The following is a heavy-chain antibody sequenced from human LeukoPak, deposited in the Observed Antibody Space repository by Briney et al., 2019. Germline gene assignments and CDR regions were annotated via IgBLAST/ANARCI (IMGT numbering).Heavy chain of an antibody. Sequence: SETLSLTCAVYGGSFSGYYWSWIRQPPGKGLEWIGEINHSGSTNYNPSLKRRVTISVDTSKNQFSLKLSSVTAADTAVYYCASRRGYSYGLYYYYYMDVWGKGTTVTVSS. D-gene: IGHD5-18*01. V-gene: IGHV4-34*01. CDR1: GGSFSGYY. CDR3: ASRRGYSYGLYYYYYMDV. CDR2: INHSGST. J-gene: IGHJ6*03.